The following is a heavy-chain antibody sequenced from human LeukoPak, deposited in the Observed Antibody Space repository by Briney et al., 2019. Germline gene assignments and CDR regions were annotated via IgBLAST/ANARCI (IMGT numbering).Heavy chain of an antibody. V-gene: IGHV3-33*01. CDR3: ARDLNTYYDILTGFDY. CDR1: GFTFSSYG. CDR2: IWYDGSNK. J-gene: IGHJ4*02. D-gene: IGHD3-9*01. Sequence: RGSLRLSCAASGFTFSSYGMHWVRQAPGKGLEWVAVIWYDGSNKYYADSVKGRFTISRDNSKNTLYLQMNSLRAEDTAVYYCARDLNTYYDILTGFDYWGQGTLVTVSS.